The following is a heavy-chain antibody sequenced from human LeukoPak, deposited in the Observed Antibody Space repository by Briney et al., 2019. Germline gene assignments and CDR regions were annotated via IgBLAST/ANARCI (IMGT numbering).Heavy chain of an antibody. J-gene: IGHJ6*03. D-gene: IGHD3-3*01. CDR1: GGTFSSYA. V-gene: IGHV1-69*05. CDR3: ARWGPYDFWSGYYQPYYYYYMDV. Sequence: ASVKVSCKASGGTFSSYAISWVRQAPGQGLEWMGGIIPIFGTANYAQKFQGRVTITTDESTSTAYMELSSLRSEDTAVYYCARWGPYDFWSGYYQPYYYYYMDVWGKGTTVTVSS. CDR2: IIPIFGTA.